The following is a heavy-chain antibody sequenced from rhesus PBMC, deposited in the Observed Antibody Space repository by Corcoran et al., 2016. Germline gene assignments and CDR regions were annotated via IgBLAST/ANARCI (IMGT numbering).Heavy chain of an antibody. V-gene: IGHV1S2*01. CDR3: AKGRGYCSGIYCYRGYGLDS. Sequence: QVQLVQSGAEVKKPGSSVKVSCKASGYTFTDYYMHWVRQAPRQGLEWMGWINPYHCNTKYAQKFQGRVTMTRDTSTSTAYMELSSLRSEDTAVYYCAKGRGYCSGIYCYRGYGLDSWGQGVVVTVSS. CDR1: GYTFTDYY. CDR2: INPYHCNT. D-gene: IGHD2-27*01. J-gene: IGHJ6*01.